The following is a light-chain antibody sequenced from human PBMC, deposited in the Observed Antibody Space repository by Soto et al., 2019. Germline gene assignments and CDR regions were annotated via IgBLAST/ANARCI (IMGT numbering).Light chain of an antibody. V-gene: IGKV3-11*01. CDR1: QSVSSY. CDR2: DAS. CDR3: QQRSNWPLT. J-gene: IGKJ4*01. Sequence: IVLTHSPATLSLSPGERATLSCRASQSVSSYLAWYQQKPGQAPRLLIYDASNRATGIPARFSGSGSGTDFPLTISSLEPEDFAVYYCQQRSNWPLTFGGGTRWIS.